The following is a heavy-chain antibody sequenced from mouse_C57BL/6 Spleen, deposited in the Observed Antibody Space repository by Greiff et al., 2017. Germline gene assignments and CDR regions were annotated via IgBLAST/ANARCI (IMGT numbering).Heavy chain of an antibody. CDR2: IDPSDTYT. V-gene: IGHV1-50*01. Sequence: VQLQQPGAELVKPGASVKLSCKASGYTFTSYWMQWVKQRPGQGLEWIGEIDPSDTYTNYNQKFKGKATLTVDTSSSTAYMQLSSLTSEDSAVYYCARSDYSNYLYYFDYWGQGTTLTVSS. CDR1: GYTFTSYW. D-gene: IGHD2-5*01. J-gene: IGHJ2*01. CDR3: ARSDYSNYLYYFDY.